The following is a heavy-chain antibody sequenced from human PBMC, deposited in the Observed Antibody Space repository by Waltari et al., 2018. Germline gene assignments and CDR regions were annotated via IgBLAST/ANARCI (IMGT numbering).Heavy chain of an antibody. CDR3: SRQVLGYCTSAACRRLES. D-gene: IGHD2-2*03. V-gene: IGHV4-38-2*01. CDR2: IHHDGST. Sequence: QVQLKESGPGLLKASETLSLTCDVSGYAIKSGFYWGWTRPPPGEGLEWIATIHHDGSTFYNPSLTSRVSTSMDTSKNQFSLTLKSVTAADTAVYYCSRQVLGYCTSAACRRLESWGQGTLVTVSS. CDR1: GYAIKSGFY. J-gene: IGHJ4*02.